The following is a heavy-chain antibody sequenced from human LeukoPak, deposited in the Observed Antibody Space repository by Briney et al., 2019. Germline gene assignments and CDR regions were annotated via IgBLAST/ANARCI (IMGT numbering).Heavy chain of an antibody. CDR2: INWNGGST. CDR1: GFTFDDYG. CDR3: ARDRTTVTSDAFDI. V-gene: IGHV3-20*01. J-gene: IGHJ3*02. D-gene: IGHD4-17*01. Sequence: GGSLRLSCAASGFTFDDYGMSWVRQAPGKGLEWVSGINWNGGSTGYADSVKGRFTISRDNAKNSLYLQMNSLRAEDTALYHCARDRTTVTSDAFDIWGQGTMDTVSS.